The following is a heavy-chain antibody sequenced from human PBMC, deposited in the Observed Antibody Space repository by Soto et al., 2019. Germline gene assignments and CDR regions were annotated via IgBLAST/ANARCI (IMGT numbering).Heavy chain of an antibody. CDR1: GGTSRAYH. D-gene: IGHD1-20*01. V-gene: IGHV4-34*08. CDR3: AGGPRYWSFAL. CDR2: FSYSGSL. J-gene: IGHJ2*01. Sequence: SETLSLTCSVYGGTSRAYHWSWIRQSPGEGLEWIGEFSYSGSLNYNPSLKRRVAVSLDTSTDHFSLTMTSVTAADTGVYFCAGGPRYWSFALWGRGTLVTVSS.